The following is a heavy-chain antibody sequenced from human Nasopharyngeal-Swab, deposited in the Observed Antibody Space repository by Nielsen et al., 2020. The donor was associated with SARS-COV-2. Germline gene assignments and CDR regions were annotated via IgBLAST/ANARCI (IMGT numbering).Heavy chain of an antibody. CDR3: ARGCVLTGPTCNYYGMDV. J-gene: IGHJ6*02. CDR1: GFTFSTYS. Sequence: GESLKISCAASGFTFSTYSMNWVRQAPGKGLEWVSSISSSSSYIYYADSLKGRFTISRDNAKNSLYLQMNSLRAEDTAVYYCARGCVLTGPTCNYYGMDVWGRGTTVTVSS. CDR2: ISSSSSYI. D-gene: IGHD3-9*01. V-gene: IGHV3-21*01.